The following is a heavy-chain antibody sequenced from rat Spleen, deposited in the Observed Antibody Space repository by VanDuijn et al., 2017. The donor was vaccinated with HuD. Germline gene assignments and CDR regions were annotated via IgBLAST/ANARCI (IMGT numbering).Heavy chain of an antibody. CDR3: TRNYGGYSDWFAY. D-gene: IGHD1-11*01. CDR2: INYEGGST. V-gene: IGHV5-22*01. Sequence: EVQLVESGGGLVQPGRSLKLSCAASGFTFSDYYMAWVRQAPKKGLEWVASINYEGGSTYYPDSVKGRFTISRDNAKSTLYLQMNSLRSEDTATYYCTRNYGGYSDWFAYWGQGTLVTVSS. CDR1: GFTFSDYY. J-gene: IGHJ3*01.